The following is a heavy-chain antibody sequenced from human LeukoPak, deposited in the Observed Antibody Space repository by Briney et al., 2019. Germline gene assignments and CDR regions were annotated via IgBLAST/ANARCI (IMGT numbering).Heavy chain of an antibody. V-gene: IGHV3-33*01. CDR3: ARDRGTTYFDY. Sequence: PGGSLRLSCAASGFTFSSYGMHWVRQAPGKGLEWVAVIWYDGSNKYYADPVKGRFTISRDNSKNTLYLQMDSLRAEDTAVYYCARDRGTTYFDYWAQGTPVTVSS. CDR2: IWYDGSNK. J-gene: IGHJ4*02. CDR1: GFTFSSYG. D-gene: IGHD2/OR15-2a*01.